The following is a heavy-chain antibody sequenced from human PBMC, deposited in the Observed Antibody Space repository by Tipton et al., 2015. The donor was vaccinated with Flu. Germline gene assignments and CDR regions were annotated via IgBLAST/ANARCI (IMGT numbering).Heavy chain of an antibody. Sequence: QSGAEVKKPGESLKISCKGSGYSFTSYWIGWVRQMPGKGLEWMGIIYPGDSDTRYSPSFQGQVTISADKSISTAYLQWSSLKASDTAMYYCARAYCSSTSCYLGYYYMDVWGKGTTVTVSS. D-gene: IGHD2-2*01. J-gene: IGHJ6*03. CDR3: ARAYCSSTSCYLGYYYMDV. V-gene: IGHV5-51*01. CDR1: GYSFTSYW. CDR2: IYPGDSDT.